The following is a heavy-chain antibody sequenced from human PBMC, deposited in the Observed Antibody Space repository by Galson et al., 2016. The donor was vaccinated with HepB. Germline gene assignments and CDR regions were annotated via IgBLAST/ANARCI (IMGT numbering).Heavy chain of an antibody. CDR3: ARDLYAGYSSGWYGWFDP. J-gene: IGHJ5*02. CDR2: ISSSSSNT. V-gene: IGHV3-11*06. Sequence: SLRLSCAASGFNFSDYYMSWIRQAPGKGLEWVSYISSSSSNTNYADSVKGRFTISRDNAKNSLYLQMNSLRAEDTAVYYCARDLYAGYSSGWYGWFDPWGQGTLVTVSS. CDR1: GFNFSDYY. D-gene: IGHD6-19*01.